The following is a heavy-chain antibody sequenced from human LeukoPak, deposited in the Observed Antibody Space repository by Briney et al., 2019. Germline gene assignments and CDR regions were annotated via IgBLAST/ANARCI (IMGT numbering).Heavy chain of an antibody. J-gene: IGHJ4*02. CDR1: GDSISTYY. V-gene: IGHV4-59*01. D-gene: IGHD3-10*01. Sequence: PSETLSLTCTVSGDSISTYYWSWIRQPPGKGLEWIGYIAYSGSTNYNPSLKSRVSMSVHTSKNQFSLKLSSVTAADTAVYYCARERRSGTYYYFDYWGQGILVTVSS. CDR2: IAYSGST. CDR3: ARERRSGTYYYFDY.